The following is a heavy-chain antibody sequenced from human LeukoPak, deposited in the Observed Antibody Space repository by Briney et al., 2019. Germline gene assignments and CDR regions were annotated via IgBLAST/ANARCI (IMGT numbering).Heavy chain of an antibody. J-gene: IGHJ3*02. CDR3: ARAPWSSPTYYYGSGSLGAFDI. V-gene: IGHV3-21*01. Sequence: GGALRLSCAASGFTFSSDSMNWGRQAPGKGLEWGSSISSSSSYIYYAESVKGRFTISRDNAKNSLYLQMNSLRAEDTAVYYCARAPWSSPTYYYGSGSLGAFDIWGQGTMVTVSS. CDR1: GFTFSSDS. CDR2: ISSSSSYI. D-gene: IGHD3-10*01.